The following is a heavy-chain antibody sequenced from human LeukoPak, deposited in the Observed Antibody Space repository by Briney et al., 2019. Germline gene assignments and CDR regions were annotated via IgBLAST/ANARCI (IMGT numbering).Heavy chain of an antibody. CDR3: ASGIVGATRFDY. Sequence: ASVKVSCKASGYTFTSYGISWVRQAPGQGLEWMGWISAYNGNTNYAQKLQGRVTMTTDTSTSTACMELRSLRSDDTAVYYCASGIVGATRFDYWGQGTLVTVSS. V-gene: IGHV1-18*01. J-gene: IGHJ4*02. CDR2: ISAYNGNT. CDR1: GYTFTSYG. D-gene: IGHD1-26*01.